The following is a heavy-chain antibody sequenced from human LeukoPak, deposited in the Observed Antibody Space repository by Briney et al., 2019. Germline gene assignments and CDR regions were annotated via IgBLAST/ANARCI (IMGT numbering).Heavy chain of an antibody. V-gene: IGHV5-51*01. Sequence: GESLKISWKGSGYSLTNYWIGWVRQMPGKGLEWMGIIQPGDSNTRYSPSFQGQVTISADKSISTAYLQWSSLKAADTAMYYYARHVRYYDSSGYYYGSYYFDYWGQGTLVTVSS. CDR1: GYSLTNYW. D-gene: IGHD3-22*01. J-gene: IGHJ4*02. CDR3: ARHVRYYDSSGYYYGSYYFDY. CDR2: IQPGDSNT.